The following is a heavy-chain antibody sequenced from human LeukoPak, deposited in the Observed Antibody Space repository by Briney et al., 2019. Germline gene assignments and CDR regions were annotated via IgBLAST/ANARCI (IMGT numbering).Heavy chain of an antibody. V-gene: IGHV4-61*01. CDR2: IYYSGSS. CDR1: GGSDSSGSYY. CDR3: ARVPIVVVVAAPYFDY. Sequence: SETLSLTRIVSGGSDSSGSYYSSWIRQPPGKGLEWIGYIYYSGSSNYNPSLKSRVPISVDSSKNQCYLKLSSVTDADTAVYYCARVPIVVVVAAPYFDYWGQGTLVTVSS. D-gene: IGHD2-15*01. J-gene: IGHJ4*02.